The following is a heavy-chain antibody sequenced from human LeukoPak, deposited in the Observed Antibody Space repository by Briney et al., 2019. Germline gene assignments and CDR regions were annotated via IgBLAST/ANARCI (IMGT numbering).Heavy chain of an antibody. D-gene: IGHD3-16*01. V-gene: IGHV1-69*11. CDR3: ARDDSRGTTDY. J-gene: IGHJ4*02. Sequence: ASVKVSCKASGGTFSSYAISWVRQAPGQGLEWMGRIIPILGTANYAQKFQGRVTITTDESTSTAYMELSSLRSEDTAVYYCARDDSRGTTDYWGQGTLVTVSS. CDR2: IIPILGTA. CDR1: GGTFSSYA.